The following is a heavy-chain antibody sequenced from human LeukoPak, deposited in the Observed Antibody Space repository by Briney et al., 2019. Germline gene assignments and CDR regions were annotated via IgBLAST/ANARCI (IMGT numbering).Heavy chain of an antibody. CDR2: IRYDGSNK. CDR1: GFTFSSYG. Sequence: QSGGSLRLSCAASGFTFSSYGMHWVRQAPGKGLEWVVFIRYDGSNKYYADSVKGRFTISRDNSKNTLYLQMNSLRAEDTAVYYCAKDGWAVTTRHKGRDLDYWGQGTLVTVSS. CDR3: AKDGWAVTTRHKGRDLDY. J-gene: IGHJ4*02. V-gene: IGHV3-30*02. D-gene: IGHD4-17*01.